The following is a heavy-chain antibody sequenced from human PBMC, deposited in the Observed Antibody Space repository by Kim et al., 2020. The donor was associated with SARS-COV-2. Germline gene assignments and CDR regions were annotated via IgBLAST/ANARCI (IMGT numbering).Heavy chain of an antibody. CDR2: ISYDGSNK. Sequence: GGSLRLSCAASGFTFSSYGMHWVRQAPGKGLEWVAVISYDGSNKYYADSVKGRFTIFRDNSKNTLYLQMNSLRAKDTAVYYCAKDWGYCSGGSCFIRRYFDLWGRGTLVTVSS. CDR1: GFTFSSYG. V-gene: IGHV3-30*18. J-gene: IGHJ2*01. CDR3: AKDWGYCSGGSCFIRRYFDL. D-gene: IGHD2-15*01.